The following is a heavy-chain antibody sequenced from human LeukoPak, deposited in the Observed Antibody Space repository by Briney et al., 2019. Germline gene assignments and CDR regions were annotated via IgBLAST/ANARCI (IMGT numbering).Heavy chain of an antibody. V-gene: IGHV1-18*01. D-gene: IGHD3-3*01. Sequence: ASVKVSCKASGYSFASYGITWVRQAPGRGLEWMGWISAYSGGTNYVEKFKGRLTLTTDTSTRTAYMELRGLTSDDTATYFCARDLQASNYNYWSGYFPLAFWGQGTLITASS. CDR1: GYSFASYG. J-gene: IGHJ4*02. CDR2: ISAYSGGT. CDR3: ARDLQASNYNYWSGYFPLAF.